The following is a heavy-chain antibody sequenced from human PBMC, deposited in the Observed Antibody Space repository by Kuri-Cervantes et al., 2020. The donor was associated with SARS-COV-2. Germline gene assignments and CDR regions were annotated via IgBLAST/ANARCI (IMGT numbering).Heavy chain of an antibody. CDR2: ISSSSSNT. J-gene: IGHJ3*02. D-gene: IGHD6-19*01. V-gene: IGHV3-11*06. CDR1: GFTFSNYY. Sequence: SLKISCAASGFTFSNYYMSWIRQAPGKGLEWVSYISSSSSNTNYADSVKGRFTISRDNAKNSLYLQMNSLRAEDTAVYYCARAPQWVAGDDAFDIWGQGTMVTVSS. CDR3: ARAPQWVAGDDAFDI.